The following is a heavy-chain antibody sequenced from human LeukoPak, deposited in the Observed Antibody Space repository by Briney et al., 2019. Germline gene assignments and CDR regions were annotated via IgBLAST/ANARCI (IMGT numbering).Heavy chain of an antibody. V-gene: IGHV1-69*13. CDR3: ARAWGYEDGYDYYFDY. CDR2: VIPIFGTA. D-gene: IGHD5-12*01. CDR1: GDTFSSHA. J-gene: IGHJ4*02. Sequence: ASVKVSCKASGDTFSSHAISWVRQAPGQGLEWMGGVIPIFGTANYAQKFQGRVTITADESTSTAYMELSSLRSEDTAVYYCARAWGYEDGYDYYFDYWGQGTLVTVSS.